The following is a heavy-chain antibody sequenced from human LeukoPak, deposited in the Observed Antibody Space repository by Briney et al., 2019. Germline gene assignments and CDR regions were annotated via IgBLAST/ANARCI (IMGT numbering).Heavy chain of an antibody. V-gene: IGHV3-23*01. J-gene: IGHJ4*02. Sequence: GGSLRLSCAASGFTFSNHGMNWVRQAPGKGLEWVSGISPSADIKYYADSVEGRFTISRDNSKNMLYLEVISLTADDTAVYYCAKDDAWLRFGEWSQGTLVTVSS. CDR3: AKDDAWLRFGE. CDR1: GFTFSNHG. D-gene: IGHD3-10*01. CDR2: ISPSADIK.